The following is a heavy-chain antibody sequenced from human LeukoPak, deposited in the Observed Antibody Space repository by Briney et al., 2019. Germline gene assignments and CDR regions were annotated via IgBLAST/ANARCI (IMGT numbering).Heavy chain of an antibody. D-gene: IGHD3-3*01. CDR3: AKVHLRFLEWSRGAFGI. J-gene: IGHJ3*02. CDR1: GFTFDDYA. Sequence: GGSLRLSCAASGFTFDDYAMHWVRQAPGKGLEWVSGISWNSGSIGYADSVKGRFTISRDNAKNSLYLQMNSLRAEDMALYYCAKVHLRFLEWSRGAFGIWGQGTMVTVSS. CDR2: ISWNSGSI. V-gene: IGHV3-9*03.